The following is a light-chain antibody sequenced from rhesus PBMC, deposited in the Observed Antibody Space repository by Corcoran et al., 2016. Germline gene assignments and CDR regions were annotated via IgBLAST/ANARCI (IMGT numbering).Light chain of an antibody. Sequence: DIQMTQSPSSLSASVGDRVTITCRASQGISSWLAWYQQKPGKAPKLMIYKASNLQSGVPSRFSGSGSGTYFTLTISSLQPEDFATYYCQQYNSAPWTFGLGTKVEIK. CDR1: QGISSW. CDR2: KAS. J-gene: IGKJ1*01. CDR3: QQYNSAPWT. V-gene: IGKV1-21*01.